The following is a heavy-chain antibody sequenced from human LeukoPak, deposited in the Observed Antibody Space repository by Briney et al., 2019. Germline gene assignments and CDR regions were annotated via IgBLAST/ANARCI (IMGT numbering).Heavy chain of an antibody. CDR2: ISSSGSTI. CDR1: GFTVSDYY. D-gene: IGHD6-13*01. Sequence: GGSLRLSCAASGFTVSDYYMSWIRQAPGKGLEWVSYISSSGSTIYYADPVKGRFTISRDNAKNSLYLQMNSLRAEDTAVYYCAREGSGYSSSWSSLDVWGKGTTVTVSS. V-gene: IGHV3-11*01. J-gene: IGHJ6*04. CDR3: AREGSGYSSSWSSLDV.